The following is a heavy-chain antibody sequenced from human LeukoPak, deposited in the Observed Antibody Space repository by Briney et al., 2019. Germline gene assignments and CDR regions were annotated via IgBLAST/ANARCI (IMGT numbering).Heavy chain of an antibody. Sequence: SETLSLTCAVYGGSFSGYYWSWIRQPPGQGQEWIGEINHSGSTNYNPSLKSRVTISVDTSKNQFSLKLSSVTAADTAVYYCARERSFGFMVRGGSYGMDVWGQGTTVTVSS. CDR1: GGSFSGYY. CDR3: ARERSFGFMVRGGSYGMDV. CDR2: INHSGST. J-gene: IGHJ6*02. D-gene: IGHD3-10*01. V-gene: IGHV4-34*01.